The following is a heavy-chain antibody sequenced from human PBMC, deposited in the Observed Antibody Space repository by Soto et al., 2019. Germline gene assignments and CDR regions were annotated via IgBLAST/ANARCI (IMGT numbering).Heavy chain of an antibody. CDR3: AKDVVVAATPDIYYFDY. D-gene: IGHD2-15*01. J-gene: IGHJ4*02. Sequence: GGSLRLSCAASGFTFSSYAMSWVRQAPGKGLEWVSAISGSGGSTYYADSVKGRFTISRDNSKNTLYLQMNSLRAEDTAVYYCAKDVVVAATPDIYYFDYWGQGTLVTVSS. CDR1: GFTFSSYA. CDR2: ISGSGGST. V-gene: IGHV3-23*01.